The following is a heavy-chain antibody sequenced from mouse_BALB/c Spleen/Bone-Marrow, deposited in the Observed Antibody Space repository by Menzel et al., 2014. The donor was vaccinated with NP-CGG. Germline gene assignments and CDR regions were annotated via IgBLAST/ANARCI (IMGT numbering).Heavy chain of an antibody. V-gene: IGHV14-3*02. D-gene: IGHD2-3*01. CDR1: GFNIKDTY. CDR2: IDPANGNT. CDR3: ARNGYYVYYYAMDY. Sequence: VQLQQSGAELVKPGASVKLSCTASGFNIKDTYMHWVKQRPEQGLEWIGRIDPANGNTKYDPKFQGKATITADTSSNPAYLQLSSLTSEDTAVYYCARNGYYVYYYAMDYWGQGTSVTVSS. J-gene: IGHJ4*01.